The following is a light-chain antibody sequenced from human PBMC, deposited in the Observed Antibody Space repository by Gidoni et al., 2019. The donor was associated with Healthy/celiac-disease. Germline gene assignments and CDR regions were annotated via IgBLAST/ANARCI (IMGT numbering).Light chain of an antibody. CDR2: AAS. Sequence: DIQMTKSPSSLSASVGDRVTITCRASQSISSYLNWYQQKPGKAPKLLIYAASSLQSGVPSRFSCSGSGTVFTLTISSLQPEDFATYYCQQSYSTLLTFXGXTKVEIK. V-gene: IGKV1-39*01. CDR3: QQSYSTLLT. CDR1: QSISSY. J-gene: IGKJ4*01.